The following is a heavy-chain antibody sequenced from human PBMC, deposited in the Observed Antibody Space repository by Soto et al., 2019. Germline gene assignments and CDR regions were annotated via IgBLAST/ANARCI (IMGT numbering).Heavy chain of an antibody. Sequence: ASVKVSCKASGYTFTSYYMHWVRQAPGQGLEWMGIINPSGGSTSYAQKFQGRVTMTRDTSTSTVYMELSSLRSEDTAVYYCASAASGQLSFDYWGQGTLVNVSS. CDR1: GYTFTSYY. D-gene: IGHD3-10*01. V-gene: IGHV1-46*03. CDR3: ASAASGQLSFDY. J-gene: IGHJ4*02. CDR2: INPSGGST.